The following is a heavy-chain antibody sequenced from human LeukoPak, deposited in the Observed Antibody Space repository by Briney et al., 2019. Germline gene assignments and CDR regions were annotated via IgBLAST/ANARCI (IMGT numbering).Heavy chain of an antibody. V-gene: IGHV3-48*01. CDR2: INSGSSTT. CDR1: GFTFWSYS. CDR3: ASDSSIHYGY. J-gene: IGHJ4*02. D-gene: IGHD3-22*01. Sequence: PGGSLRLSCAASGFTFWSYSMHWVRQAPGKGLEWVSYINSGSSTTHYADSVKGRFTISRDDAKNSLYLQMSGLRAEDTAVYYCASDSSIHYGYWGQGTLVTVSS.